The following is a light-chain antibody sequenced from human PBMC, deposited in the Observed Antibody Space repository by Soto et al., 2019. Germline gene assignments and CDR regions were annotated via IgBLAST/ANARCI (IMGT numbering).Light chain of an antibody. CDR1: SSDVGAYNF. J-gene: IGLJ1*01. CDR3: SSYTTSAPYV. V-gene: IGLV2-14*01. Sequence: ALTQPSSVSGSPGQSITISCTGTSSDVGAYNFVSWYQHHPGRAPKLIIYEVTIRPSGVSNRFSGSKSGNTASLTISGLQAEDEADYYCSSYTTSAPYVFGRGTKGTVL. CDR2: EVT.